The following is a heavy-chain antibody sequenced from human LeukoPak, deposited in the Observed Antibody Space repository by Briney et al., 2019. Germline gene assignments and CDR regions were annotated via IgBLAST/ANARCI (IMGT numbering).Heavy chain of an antibody. CDR3: ARERVRWDFDY. CDR2: IKQDGSEK. CDR1: GFTFSSYW. J-gene: IGHJ4*02. D-gene: IGHD4-23*01. Sequence: PGWSLRLSCAASGFTFSSYWMSWVRQAPGKGLEWVANIKQDGSEKYYVDSVKGRFTISRDNAKNSLYLQMNSLRAEDTAVYYCARERVRWDFDYWGQGTLVTVSS. V-gene: IGHV3-7*01.